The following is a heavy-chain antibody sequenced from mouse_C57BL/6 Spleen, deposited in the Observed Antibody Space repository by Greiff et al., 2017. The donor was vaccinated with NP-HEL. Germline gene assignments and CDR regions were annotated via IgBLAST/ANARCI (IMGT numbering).Heavy chain of an antibody. CDR2: IDPENGDT. D-gene: IGHD2-5*01. V-gene: IGHV14-4*01. J-gene: IGHJ2*01. CDR1: GFNIKDDY. Sequence: EVQLQQSGAELVRPGASVKLSCTASGFNIKDDYMHWVKQRPEQGLEWIGWIDPENGDTEYASKFQGKATITADTSSNTAYLQLSSLTSEDTAVYYCTYRYSNYDYWGQGTTLTVSS. CDR3: TYRYSNYDY.